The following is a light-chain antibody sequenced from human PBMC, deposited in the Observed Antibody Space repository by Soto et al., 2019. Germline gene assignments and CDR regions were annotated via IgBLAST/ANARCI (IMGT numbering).Light chain of an antibody. CDR1: SSDVGGYNY. CDR3: CSHAGSYTYV. J-gene: IGLJ1*01. Sequence: QSALTQPPSASGSPGQSVTISCTGTSSDVGGYNYVSWYQQHPGKAPKLMIYDVTKRPSGVPDRFSGSKSGNTASLTISGLQAEDEGDYYCCSHAGSYTYVFGTGTKVTVL. V-gene: IGLV2-11*01. CDR2: DVT.